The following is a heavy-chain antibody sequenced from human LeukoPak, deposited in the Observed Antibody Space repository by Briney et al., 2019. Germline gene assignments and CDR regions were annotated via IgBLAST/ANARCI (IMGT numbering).Heavy chain of an antibody. CDR3: ARRGYCSSTSCPPSWFDP. CDR2: MNPNSGNT. V-gene: IGHV1-8*01. CDR1: GYTFTSYD. D-gene: IGHD2-2*01. J-gene: IGHJ5*02. Sequence: GASVKVSCKASGYTFTSYDINWVRQATGQGLEWMGWMNPNSGNTGYAQKFQGRVTMTRNTSISTAYMELSSLRSEDTAVYYCARRGYCSSTSCPPSWFDPWGQGTLVTASS.